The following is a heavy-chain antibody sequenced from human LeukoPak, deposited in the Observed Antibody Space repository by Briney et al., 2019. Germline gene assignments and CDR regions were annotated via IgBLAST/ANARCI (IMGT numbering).Heavy chain of an antibody. Sequence: ASVKVSCKASGYTFTSYGISRVRQAPGQGLEWMGWISAYNGNTNYAQKLQGRVTMTTDTSTSTAYMELRSLRSDDTAVYYCARATSQIIDSWSGYYNDYWGQGTLVTVSS. CDR3: ARATSQIIDSWSGYYNDY. J-gene: IGHJ4*02. CDR1: GYTFTSYG. V-gene: IGHV1-18*01. D-gene: IGHD3-3*01. CDR2: ISAYNGNT.